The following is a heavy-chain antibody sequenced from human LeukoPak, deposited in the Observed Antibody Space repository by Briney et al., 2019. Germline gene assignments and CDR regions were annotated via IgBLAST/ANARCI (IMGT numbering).Heavy chain of an antibody. D-gene: IGHD5-12*01. V-gene: IGHV4-34*01. CDR3: ARALGGYDIEYYFDY. Sequence: SETLSLTCAVYGGSFSGYYWSWIRQPPGKGLEWIGEINHSGSTNYNPSLKSRVTISVDTSKNQFSLKLSSVTAADTAVYYCARALGGYDIEYYFDYWGQGTLVTVSS. CDR1: GGSFSGYY. J-gene: IGHJ4*02. CDR2: INHSGST.